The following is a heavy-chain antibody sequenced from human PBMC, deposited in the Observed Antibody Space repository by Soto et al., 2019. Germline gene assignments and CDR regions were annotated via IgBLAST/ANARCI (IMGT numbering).Heavy chain of an antibody. Sequence: DVQLLESGGGLVQPGGSLRLSCAASGFRFSTYDMSWVRQAPGKGLEWVSVMSGSGSGTYYADSVKGRFTISRANSKNSLYLHMSCLIAEDTAIYSCVRQAKLTTVTAKVGYYYVLAVWGQGTTVTVS. J-gene: IGHJ6*02. V-gene: IGHV3-23*01. CDR3: VRQAKLTTVTAKVGYYYVLAV. D-gene: IGHD4-4*01. CDR2: MSGSGSGT. CDR1: GFRFSTYD.